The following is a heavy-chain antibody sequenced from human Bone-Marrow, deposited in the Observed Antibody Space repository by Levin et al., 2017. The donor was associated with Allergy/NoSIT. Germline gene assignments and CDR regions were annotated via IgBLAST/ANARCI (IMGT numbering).Heavy chain of an antibody. V-gene: IGHV4-59*01. CDR2: IYHGGA. CDR1: GGPISEYY. CDR3: ARLNSGGWKLMGYHLDN. Sequence: SQTLSLTCTVSGGPISEYYWTWIRQPPGKGLEWIGYIYHGGANYNPSLKSRVTISVDTPKNQFPLRLNSVTTADTAVYYCARLNSGGWKLMGYHLDNWGQGTLATVSS. J-gene: IGHJ4*02. D-gene: IGHD2-15*01.